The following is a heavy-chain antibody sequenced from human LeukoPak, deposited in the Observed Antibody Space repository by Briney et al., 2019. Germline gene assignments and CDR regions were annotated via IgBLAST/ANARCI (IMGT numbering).Heavy chain of an antibody. D-gene: IGHD3-10*01. V-gene: IGHV4-59*01. CDR2: IYYSGST. Sequence: SETLSLTCTVSGGSISSYYWSWIRQPPGKGLEWIGYIYYSGSTNYNPSLKSRVTISVDTSNNQFSLKLSSVTAADTAVYYCARAWMVRGVGYYFDYWGQGTLVTVSS. CDR1: GGSISSYY. CDR3: ARAWMVRGVGYYFDY. J-gene: IGHJ4*02.